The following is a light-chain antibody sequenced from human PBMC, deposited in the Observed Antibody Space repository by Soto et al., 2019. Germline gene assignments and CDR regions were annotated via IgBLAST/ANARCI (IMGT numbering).Light chain of an antibody. Sequence: DLQLTQSPSSLSASVGDRVTITCRASQSMSTYLHWYQQKPGKGPKLLLYAASSLHSGVTSRFSGSGSVTDFTLTISSLQPEDFATYYCQQSYGTPPYTFGQGTNLEIK. CDR2: AAS. J-gene: IGKJ2*01. CDR1: QSMSTY. V-gene: IGKV1-39*01. CDR3: QQSYGTPPYT.